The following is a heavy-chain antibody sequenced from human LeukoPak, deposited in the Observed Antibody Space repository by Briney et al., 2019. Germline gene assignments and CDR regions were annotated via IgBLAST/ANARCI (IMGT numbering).Heavy chain of an antibody. Sequence: GGSLRLSCAASGFTVSSNYMSWVRQAPGKGLEWVSVIYSDGSTYYADSVKGRFTISRDNSKNTLYLQMNSLRAEDTAVYYCARANWGVYYFDYWGQGTLVTVSS. CDR3: ARANWGVYYFDY. CDR1: GFTVSSNY. V-gene: IGHV3-53*01. J-gene: IGHJ4*02. D-gene: IGHD7-27*01. CDR2: IYSDGST.